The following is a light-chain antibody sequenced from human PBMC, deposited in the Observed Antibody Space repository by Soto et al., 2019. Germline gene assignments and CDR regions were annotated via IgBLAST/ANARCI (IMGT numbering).Light chain of an antibody. CDR3: QQSYSSRT. V-gene: IGKV1-6*01. Sequence: AIQMTQSPSSLSASVGDRVTITCRASQGIRKDLGWYQVKPGKGPKILIYAASTLQRGVPSRFTGSGSGTHFNLTINSLQPEDFATYFCQQSYSSRTFGQGTDWRL. J-gene: IGKJ5*01. CDR2: AAS. CDR1: QGIRKD.